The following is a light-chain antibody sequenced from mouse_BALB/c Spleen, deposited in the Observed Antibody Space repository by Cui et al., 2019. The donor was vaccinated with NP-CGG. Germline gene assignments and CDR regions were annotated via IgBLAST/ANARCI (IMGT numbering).Light chain of an antibody. J-gene: IGLJ1*01. CDR2: GTN. Sequence: QAVVSPDSAPTTSPVKTVTLTCRSSTGTVTTSNYANWVQEKPDHLFTGLIGGTNNRAPGVPARFSGSLIGDKAALTITGAQTEDEAIYFCALWYSNHWVFGGGTKLTVL. CDR3: ALWYSNHWV. CDR1: TGTVTTSNY. V-gene: IGLV1*01.